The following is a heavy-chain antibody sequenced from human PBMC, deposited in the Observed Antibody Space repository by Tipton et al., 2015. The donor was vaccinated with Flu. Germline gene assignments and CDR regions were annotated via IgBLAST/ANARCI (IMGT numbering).Heavy chain of an antibody. Sequence: GLVKPSETLSLTCAVSDYSISSGRFWGWIRQTQGKGLEWIGSMYHSGSSNYNPSLKSRLTIALDTSENRISLKLTSVTAADTAVYYCVRGGYSSGWTFFDYWGQGILVTVSS. CDR3: VRGGYSSGWTFFDY. D-gene: IGHD6-25*01. CDR2: MYHSGSS. V-gene: IGHV4-38-2*01. J-gene: IGHJ4*02. CDR1: DYSISSGRF.